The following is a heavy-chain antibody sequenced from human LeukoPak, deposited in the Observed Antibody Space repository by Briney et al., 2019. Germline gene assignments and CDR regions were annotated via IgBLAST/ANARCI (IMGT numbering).Heavy chain of an antibody. J-gene: IGHJ4*02. V-gene: IGHV4-59*08. D-gene: IGHD3-10*01. CDR2: VYYSGST. Sequence: SETLSLTCTVSGGSITNYYWSWIRQPPGQGLHWIGYVYYSGSTNYNPSLKSRVTISVDTSKNQFSLKLSSVTAADTAVYYCAATMVRGVHTHFDYWGQGTLATVSS. CDR3: AATMVRGVHTHFDY. CDR1: GGSITNYY.